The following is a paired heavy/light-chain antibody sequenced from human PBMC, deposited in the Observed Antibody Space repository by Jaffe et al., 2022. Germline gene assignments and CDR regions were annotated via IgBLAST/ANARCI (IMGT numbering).Heavy chain of an antibody. J-gene: IGHJ3*02. CDR2: IYHSGST. V-gene: IGHV4-38-2*01. CDR1: GYSITSDYW. CDR3: ARHEKDDAFDI. Sequence: QVQLQESGPGLVKPSETLSLTCAVPGYSITSDYWWGWIRQPPGKGLEWIGSIYHSGSTYYNPSLKSRVTMSLDTSKNQFSLKVISVTAADTAMYYCARHEKDDAFDIWGQGTRVTVSS.
Light chain of an antibody. Sequence: DIQMTQSPSSLSASVGDRVTITCRASQGINNYLAWYQQKPGTVPKLLIYAASTLQSGVPSRFSGSGSGTDFTLTISSLQPEDVATYYCQKYNSASLTFGGGTKVEIK. CDR3: QKYNSASLT. J-gene: IGKJ4*01. CDR2: AAS. V-gene: IGKV1-27*01. CDR1: QGINNY.